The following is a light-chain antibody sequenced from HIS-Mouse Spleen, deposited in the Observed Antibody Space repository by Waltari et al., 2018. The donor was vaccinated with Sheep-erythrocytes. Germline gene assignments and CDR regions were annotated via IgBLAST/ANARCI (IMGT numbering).Light chain of an antibody. CDR1: NIGSKS. V-gene: IGLV3-21*03. Sequence: SYVLTQQPSVSVAPGKTARITCGGNNIGSKSVHWYQQKPGQAPVLVVYDASDRPSGIPERFSGSNSGNTATLTISRVEAGDEADYYCQVWKVFGGGTKLTVL. CDR2: DAS. CDR3: QVWKV. J-gene: IGLJ2*01.